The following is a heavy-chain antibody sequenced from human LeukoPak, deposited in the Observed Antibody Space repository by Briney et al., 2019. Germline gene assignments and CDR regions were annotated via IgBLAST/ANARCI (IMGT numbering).Heavy chain of an antibody. D-gene: IGHD5-18*01. J-gene: IGHJ4*02. CDR2: IDPSDSYT. CDR1: GYSFTSYW. V-gene: IGHV5-10-1*01. CDR3: ARQYSYEDFFDY. Sequence: GESLKISCKGSGYSFTSYWISWVRQMPGKGLEWMGRIDPSDSYTNYSPSFQGHVTISADKSISIAYLQWSSLKASDTAMYYCARQYSYEDFFDYWGQGTLVTVSS.